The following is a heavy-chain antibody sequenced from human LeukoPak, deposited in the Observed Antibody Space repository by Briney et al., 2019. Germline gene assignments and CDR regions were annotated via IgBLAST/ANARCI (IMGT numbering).Heavy chain of an antibody. CDR3: ARLLSSDAFDI. CDR2: IIPILGIA. CDR1: GGTXSSYA. V-gene: IGHV1-69*04. Sequence: SVKVSCKASGGTXSSYAISWVRQAPGQGLEWMGRIIPILGIANYAQKFQGRVTITADKSTSTAYMELSSLRSEDTAVYYCARLLSSDAFDIWGQGTMVTVSS. D-gene: IGHD3-10*01. J-gene: IGHJ3*02.